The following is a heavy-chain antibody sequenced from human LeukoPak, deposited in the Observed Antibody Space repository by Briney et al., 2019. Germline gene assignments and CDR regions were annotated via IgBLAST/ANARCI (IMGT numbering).Heavy chain of an antibody. CDR1: GGSISSGSYY. Sequence: SQTLSLTYTVSGGSISSGSYYWSWIRQPAGKGLEWIGRIYTSGSTNYNPSLKSRVTISVDTSKNQFSLKLSSVTAADTAVYYCARDRGGYQSFDYWGQGTLVTVSS. CDR2: IYTSGST. J-gene: IGHJ4*02. CDR3: ARDRGGYQSFDY. V-gene: IGHV4-61*02. D-gene: IGHD5-12*01.